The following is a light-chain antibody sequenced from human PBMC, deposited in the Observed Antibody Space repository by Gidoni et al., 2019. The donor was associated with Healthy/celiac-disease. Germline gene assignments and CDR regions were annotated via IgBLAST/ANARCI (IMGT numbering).Light chain of an antibody. Sequence: DIQMPQSPSSLSASVGDRVTITCRASQSISSYLNWYQQKPGKAPKRLIYAASSLQSGVPSRFSGSGSGTDFTLTISSLQPEDFATYYCQQSYSTPLTFGGXTKVEIK. CDR3: QQSYSTPLT. CDR2: AAS. V-gene: IGKV1-39*01. CDR1: QSISSY. J-gene: IGKJ4*01.